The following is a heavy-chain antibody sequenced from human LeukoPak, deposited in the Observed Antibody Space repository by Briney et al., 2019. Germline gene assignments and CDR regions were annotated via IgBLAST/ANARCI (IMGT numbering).Heavy chain of an antibody. CDR3: ARDPLSLYYFDY. CDR1: GFTFSSYA. J-gene: IGHJ4*02. CDR2: ISYDGSNK. Sequence: GRSLRLSCAASGFTFSSYAMHWVRQAPGKGLEWVAVISYDGSNKYYADSVKGRFTISRDNSKNTLYLQMNSLRAEDTAMYYCARDPLSLYYFDYWGQGTLVTVSS. V-gene: IGHV3-30-3*01.